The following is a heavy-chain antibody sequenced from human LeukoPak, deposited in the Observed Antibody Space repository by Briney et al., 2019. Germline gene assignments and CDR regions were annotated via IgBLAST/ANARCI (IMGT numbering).Heavy chain of an antibody. D-gene: IGHD1-26*01. Sequence: PSETLSLTCTVSGGSVSSETSYWGWIRQPPGKGLEWIGSIYYTGSIYQNPSLKSRVTMSVDTSKNHFSLKLNSVTAADTAVYYCATRGATTNLFDYWGQGTLVTVSS. J-gene: IGHJ4*02. V-gene: IGHV4-39*02. CDR3: ATRGATTNLFDY. CDR2: IYYTGSI. CDR1: GGSVSSETSY.